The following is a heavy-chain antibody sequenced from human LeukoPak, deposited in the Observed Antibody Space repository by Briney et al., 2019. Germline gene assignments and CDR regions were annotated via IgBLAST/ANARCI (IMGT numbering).Heavy chain of an antibody. V-gene: IGHV1-2*02. J-gene: IGHJ3*02. CDR3: ATYAKARRRPGYCSGGSCYSFDAFDI. Sequence: ASVKVSCKASGYTFTGYYMHCVRQAPGQGLEWMGWIKPNSGGTNYAQTLQGSVTMTRDTSISTAYMELSRLRSDDTAVYYCATYAKARRRPGYCSGGSCYSFDAFDIWGQGTMVTVSS. CDR2: IKPNSGGT. D-gene: IGHD2-15*01. CDR1: GYTFTGYY.